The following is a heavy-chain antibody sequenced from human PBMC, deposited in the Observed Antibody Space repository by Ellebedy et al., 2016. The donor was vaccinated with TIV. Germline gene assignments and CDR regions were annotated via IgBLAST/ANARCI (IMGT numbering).Heavy chain of an antibody. V-gene: IGHV3-7*04. Sequence: GESLKISXAASGFTFSGYWISWVRQAPGKGLEWVANIKEDGSEKYYVDSVKGRFTISRDNAKTSLYLQMNSLRAEDTAVYFCARGEGWIDNWGQGTLVTVSS. CDR3: ARGEGWIDN. CDR1: GFTFSGYW. D-gene: IGHD5-24*01. J-gene: IGHJ4*02. CDR2: IKEDGSEK.